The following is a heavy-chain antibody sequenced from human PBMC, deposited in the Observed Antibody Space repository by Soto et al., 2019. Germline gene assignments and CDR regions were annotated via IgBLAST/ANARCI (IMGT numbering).Heavy chain of an antibody. D-gene: IGHD2-2*01. CDR1: GGTFSSYA. V-gene: IGHV1-69*01. J-gene: IGHJ6*02. CDR3: ARDPIVVEPTATRAYYYYGMDV. CDR2: IIPIFGTA. Sequence: QVQLVQSGAEVKKPGSSVKVSCKASGGTFSSYAISWVRQAPGQGLEWMGGIIPIFGTANYAQKFQGRVTITANASTDTAYMELSSLRSEGTEVYSCARDPIVVEPTATRAYYYYGMDVWGQGTTVTVSS.